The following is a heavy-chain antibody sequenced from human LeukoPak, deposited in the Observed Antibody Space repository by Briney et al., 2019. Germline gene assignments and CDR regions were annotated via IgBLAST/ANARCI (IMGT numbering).Heavy chain of an antibody. Sequence: ASVKVSCKASGYTFTSYYMHWGRHTPGQGLEWIGIINPIGGSTSYAQKFQGRVTMTRDTSTTTVYMELSSLRSEDTAVSYCARGLMVYAIQHSPREWGQGTLVTVSS. J-gene: IGHJ4*02. D-gene: IGHD2-8*01. CDR2: INPIGGST. V-gene: IGHV1-46*01. CDR3: ARGLMVYAIQHSPRE. CDR1: GYTFTSYY.